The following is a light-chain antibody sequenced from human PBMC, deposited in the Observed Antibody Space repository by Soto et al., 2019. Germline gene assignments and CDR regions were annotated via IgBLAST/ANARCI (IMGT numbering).Light chain of an antibody. V-gene: IGLV1-47*01. CDR2: RSN. CDR3: AAWDDSLGAVV. CDR1: SSNIGSNY. J-gene: IGLJ2*01. Sequence: QSVLTQPPSASGTPGQRVTISCSGSSSNIGSNYVYWYQQLPGTAPKLLIYRSNQRPSGVPDRFSGSKSGTSASLAISGLRSEDEADYYCAAWDDSLGAVVFGGGTKLTVL.